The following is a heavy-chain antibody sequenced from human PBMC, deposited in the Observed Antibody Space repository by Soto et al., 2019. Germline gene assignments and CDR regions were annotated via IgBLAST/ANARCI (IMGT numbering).Heavy chain of an antibody. CDR1: GGTLSTFIYYP. CDR3: ARRDTSGFHRYSDI. CDR2: IVPNIGTA. V-gene: IGHV1-69*06. Sequence: QVQLVQSGAEVKKPGSSVKVSCKASGGTLSTFIYYPVNWVRQAPGQGLEWMGGIVPNIGTANYGQKFQGRVTITADKSTGTVYMELSNLTSEDTALYYCARRDTSGFHRYSDIWGQGTLVTVSS. D-gene: IGHD3-3*01. J-gene: IGHJ1*01.